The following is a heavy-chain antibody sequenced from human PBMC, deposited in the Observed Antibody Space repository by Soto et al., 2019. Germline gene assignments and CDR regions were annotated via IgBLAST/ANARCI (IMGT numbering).Heavy chain of an antibody. V-gene: IGHV3-23*01. CDR1: GLTFSTSA. Sequence: VGSLRLSCAASGLTFSTSAMSWVRQAPGKGLEWVSLISASGRSTDYADSVKGRFTISRDNSKSTVYLQMNSLRADDTAVYYCAKDPPSEKLQPDYGMDVWGQGXTVTVS. J-gene: IGHJ6*02. CDR2: ISASGRST. CDR3: AKDPPSEKLQPDYGMDV. D-gene: IGHD2-15*01.